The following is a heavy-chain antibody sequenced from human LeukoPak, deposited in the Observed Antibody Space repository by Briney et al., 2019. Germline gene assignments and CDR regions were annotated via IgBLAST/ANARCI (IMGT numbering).Heavy chain of an antibody. CDR1: GYTFTSYG. V-gene: IGHV1-18*01. Sequence: GASVKVSCKASGYTFTSYGISWVRQAPGQGLEWMGWISAYNGNTNYAQKLQGRVTMTTDTSTSTAYMELRSLRSDDTAVYYCARDGLGVTMVRGVISVDWFDPWGQGTLVTVSS. D-gene: IGHD3-10*01. J-gene: IGHJ5*02. CDR2: ISAYNGNT. CDR3: ARDGLGVTMVRGVISVDWFDP.